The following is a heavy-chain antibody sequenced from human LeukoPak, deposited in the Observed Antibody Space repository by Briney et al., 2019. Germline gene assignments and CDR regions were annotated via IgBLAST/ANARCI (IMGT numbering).Heavy chain of an antibody. D-gene: IGHD3-22*01. V-gene: IGHV4-34*01. Sequence: PSETLSLTCAVYGGSFSGYYWSWIRQPPGKGLEWIGEINHSGSTNYNPSLKSRVTISVDTSKNQFSLKLSSVTAADTAVYYCARGPRDRRPMIVVVITTEVWFDPWGQGTLVTVSS. CDR3: ARGPRDRRPMIVVVITTEVWFDP. CDR2: INHSGST. CDR1: GGSFSGYY. J-gene: IGHJ5*02.